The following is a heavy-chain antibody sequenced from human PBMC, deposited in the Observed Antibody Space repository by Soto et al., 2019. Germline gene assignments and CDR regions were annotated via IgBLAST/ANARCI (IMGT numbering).Heavy chain of an antibody. J-gene: IGHJ6*02. Sequence: GGSLRLSCAASGFTFSNAWMSWVRQAPGKGLEWVGRIKSKTDGGTTGYAAPVKGRFTISRDDSKNTLYLQMNSLKTEDTAVYYCTTPIFGVVLYGMDVWGQGTTVTVSS. CDR2: IKSKTDGGTT. D-gene: IGHD3-3*01. V-gene: IGHV3-15*01. CDR3: TTPIFGVVLYGMDV. CDR1: GFTFSNAW.